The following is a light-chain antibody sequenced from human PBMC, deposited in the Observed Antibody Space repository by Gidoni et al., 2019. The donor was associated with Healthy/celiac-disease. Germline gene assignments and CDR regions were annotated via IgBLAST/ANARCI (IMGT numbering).Light chain of an antibody. J-gene: IGKJ1*01. Sequence: DIQMTQSPSSLSASVGDRVTITCQASQDISNYLNLYQQKPGKAPKLLIYDASNLETGVPSRFSGSGSGTDFTFTISSLQPEDIATYYCQQYDNLPWTFXXXTKVEIK. CDR2: DAS. V-gene: IGKV1-33*01. CDR1: QDISNY. CDR3: QQYDNLPWT.